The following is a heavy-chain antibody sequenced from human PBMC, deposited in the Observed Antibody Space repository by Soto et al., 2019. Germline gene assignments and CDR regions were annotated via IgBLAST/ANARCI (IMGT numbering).Heavy chain of an antibody. CDR1: GFSLSTSVVG. V-gene: IGHV2-5*02. D-gene: IGHD6-13*01. CDR2: IYWDDDK. Sequence: SGPTLVNPTQTLTLACTFSGFSLSTSVVGVGWIRQPPGKALEWLALIYWDDDKRYSPSLKSRLTITKDTSKNQVVLTMTNMDPVDTATYYCAHMNNPLVQGSSWYPFDYWGQGTLVTVSS. CDR3: AHMNNPLVQGSSWYPFDY. J-gene: IGHJ4*02.